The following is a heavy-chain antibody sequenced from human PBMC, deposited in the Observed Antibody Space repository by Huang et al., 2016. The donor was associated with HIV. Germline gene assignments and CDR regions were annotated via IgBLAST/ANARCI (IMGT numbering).Heavy chain of an antibody. J-gene: IGHJ4*02. D-gene: IGHD6-19*01. CDR3: AGPHSGLFEY. CDR1: GGSFSGYY. CDR2: INHSGST. V-gene: IGHV4-34*01. Sequence: QVQLQQWGAGLLKPSETLSLTCAVYGGSFSGYYWSWIRQPPGKGLEWIGEINHSGSTNYTPSLNSRVTISVDTSKNQFSLKLSSVTAADTAVYYCAGPHSGLFEYWGQGTRVTVSS.